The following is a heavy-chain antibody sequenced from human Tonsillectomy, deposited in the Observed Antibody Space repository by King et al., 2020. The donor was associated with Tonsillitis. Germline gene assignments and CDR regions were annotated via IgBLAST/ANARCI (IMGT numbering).Heavy chain of an antibody. D-gene: IGHD5-12*01. CDR2: IKQDGSVK. V-gene: IGHV3-7*01. CDR3: ARGRGYSGYNPF. Sequence: VQLVESGGGLVQPGGSLRLSCAASGFTFSSDWMSWVRQAPRKGLEWVSNIKQDGSVKNYVDSVKGRFTISRDNAKNSLYLQMNSLRAEDTAVYYCARGRGYSGYNPFWGQGTLVTVSS. J-gene: IGHJ4*02. CDR1: GFTFSSDW.